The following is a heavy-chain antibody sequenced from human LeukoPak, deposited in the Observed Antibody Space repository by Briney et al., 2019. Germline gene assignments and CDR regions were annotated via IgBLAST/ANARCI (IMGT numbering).Heavy chain of an antibody. CDR2: IYYSGST. CDR3: ARRRMATNKWVFDY. J-gene: IGHJ4*02. Sequence: SETLSLTCTVSGGSISNYYWSWIRQPPGKGLEWIGYIYYSGSTNYNPSLKSRVTISVDTSKNQFSLKLSSVTAADTAVCYCARRRMATNKWVFDYWGQGTLVTVSS. CDR1: GGSISNYY. V-gene: IGHV4-59*08. D-gene: IGHD5-24*01.